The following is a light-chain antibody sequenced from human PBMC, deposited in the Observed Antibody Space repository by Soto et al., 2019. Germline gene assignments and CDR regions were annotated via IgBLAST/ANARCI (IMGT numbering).Light chain of an antibody. J-gene: IGLJ7*01. V-gene: IGLV2-14*01. CDR2: EVS. CDR1: SSDVGGYNY. CDR3: SSYTSDNTLV. Sequence: QSALTQPASVSGSPGQSITISCTGTSSDVGGYNYVSWYQHHPGKAPKLIIYEVSNRPSGVSNRFSGSKSGNTASLTISWLQAEDETDYYCSSYTSDNTLVFGGGTQLTVL.